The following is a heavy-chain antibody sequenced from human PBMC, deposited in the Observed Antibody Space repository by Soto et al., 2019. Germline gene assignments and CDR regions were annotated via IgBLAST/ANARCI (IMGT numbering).Heavy chain of an antibody. J-gene: IGHJ3*02. D-gene: IGHD6-13*01. CDR1: GGSISSYY. Sequence: QVQLQESGPGLVKPSETLSLTCTVSGGSISSYYWSWIRQPPGTGLEWIGYIDYSGSTNYNRSLKSRVTISVDTSTNQVSLELSSVTAADTAVYYCAREGYSRSWYGWCAFDIWGQGTMVTVSS. CDR2: IDYSGST. CDR3: AREGYSRSWYGWCAFDI. V-gene: IGHV4-59*01.